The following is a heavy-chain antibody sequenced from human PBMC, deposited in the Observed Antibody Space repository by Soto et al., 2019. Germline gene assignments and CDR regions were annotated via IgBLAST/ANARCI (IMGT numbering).Heavy chain of an antibody. CDR3: AKDLDSSRSYSTFDY. D-gene: IGHD3-22*01. CDR2: ISGSGGST. CDR1: GFTFSSYA. V-gene: IGHV3-23*01. J-gene: IGHJ4*02. Sequence: GGSLRLSCAASGFTFSSYAMSWVRQAPGKGLEWVSAISGSGGSTYYADSVKGRFTISRDYSKNTLYLQMTSLRAGDTAVYYCAKDLDSSRSYSTFDYWGQGTLVTVSS.